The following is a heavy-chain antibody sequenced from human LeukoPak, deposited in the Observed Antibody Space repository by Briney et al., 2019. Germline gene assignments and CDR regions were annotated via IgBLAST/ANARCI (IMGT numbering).Heavy chain of an antibody. CDR2: IIPIFGTA. V-gene: IGHV1-69*05. CDR3: ARHRRVPKYYDFWSDTVMDV. D-gene: IGHD3-3*01. J-gene: IGHJ6*04. Sequence: ASVKVSCKASGYTFTGYYMHWVRQAPGQGLGWMGGIIPIFGTANYAQKFQGRVTITTDESTSTAYMELSSLRSEDTAVYYCARHRRVPKYYDFWSDTVMDVWGKGTTVTVSS. CDR1: GYTFTGYY.